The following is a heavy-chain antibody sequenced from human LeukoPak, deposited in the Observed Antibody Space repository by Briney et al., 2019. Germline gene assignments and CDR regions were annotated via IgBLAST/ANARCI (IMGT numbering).Heavy chain of an antibody. CDR1: GFTFSSYG. V-gene: IGHV3-33*01. D-gene: IGHD3-22*01. J-gene: IGHJ4*02. CDR2: IWYDGSNK. CDR3: ARDSMWDYYDSSGYLDY. Sequence: GGSLRLSCAASGFTFSSYGMHWVRQAPGKGLEWVAVIWYDGSNKYYADSVKGRFTISRDNSKNTLYLQMNSLRAEDTAVYYCARDSMWDYYDSSGYLDYWGQGTLVTVSP.